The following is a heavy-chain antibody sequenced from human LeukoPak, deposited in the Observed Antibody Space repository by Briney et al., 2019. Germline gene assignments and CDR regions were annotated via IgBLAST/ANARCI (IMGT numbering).Heavy chain of an antibody. Sequence: GGSLRLSCAASGFTFSDYYMSWIRQASGKGLEWVSYISSSSSYTNYADSVKGRFTISRDNAKNSLYLQMNSLRAEDTAVYYCARAPHYSNYGPYYYGMDVWGQGTTVTVSS. V-gene: IGHV3-11*06. J-gene: IGHJ6*02. CDR1: GFTFSDYY. D-gene: IGHD4-11*01. CDR2: ISSSSSYT. CDR3: ARAPHYSNYGPYYYGMDV.